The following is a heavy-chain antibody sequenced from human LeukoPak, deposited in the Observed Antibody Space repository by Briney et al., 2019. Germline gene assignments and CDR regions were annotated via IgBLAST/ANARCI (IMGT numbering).Heavy chain of an antibody. V-gene: IGHV3-33*01. CDR2: IWSNGYNK. Sequence: GGSLRLSCAASGFTFSNYDMHWVRQAPGKGLEWVAIIWSNGYNKYYGDSVKGRITISRDNSKNTLYLQMNSLRAEDTAVYYCATDYGDYVFDYWGQGTLVTVSS. CDR3: ATDYGDYVFDY. CDR1: GFTFSNYD. D-gene: IGHD4-17*01. J-gene: IGHJ4*02.